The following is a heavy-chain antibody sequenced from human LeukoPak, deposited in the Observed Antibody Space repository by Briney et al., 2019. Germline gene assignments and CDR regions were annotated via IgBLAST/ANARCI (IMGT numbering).Heavy chain of an antibody. V-gene: IGHV4-34*01. D-gene: IGHD2-8*02. Sequence: NPSETLSPTCDVCRGSFSGYFWSWIRQTPGKGLEWLGEMNDSGSTNYNPSLKSRVTISVAVSKNQYSLRLTSVTAADTAVYYCARKGFVESTGWRGAFDVWGQGTMVTVSS. CDR2: MNDSGST. CDR1: RGSFSGYF. CDR3: ARKGFVESTGWRGAFDV. J-gene: IGHJ3*01.